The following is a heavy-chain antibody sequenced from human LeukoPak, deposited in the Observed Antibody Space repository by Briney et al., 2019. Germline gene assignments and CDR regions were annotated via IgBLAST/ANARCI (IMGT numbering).Heavy chain of an antibody. Sequence: GGPLRLSCAASGFTFSSYWMSWVRQAPGKGLEWVANIKQDGSEKYYVDSVKGRFTISRDNAKNSLYLLMNSLRGEDTAVYYCARDLATAGKFDPWGQGTLVTVSS. CDR3: ARDLATAGKFDP. CDR1: GFTFSSYW. V-gene: IGHV3-7*04. D-gene: IGHD6-13*01. CDR2: IKQDGSEK. J-gene: IGHJ5*02.